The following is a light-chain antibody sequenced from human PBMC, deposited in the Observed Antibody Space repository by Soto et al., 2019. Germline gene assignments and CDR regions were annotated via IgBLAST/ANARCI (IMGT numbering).Light chain of an antibody. CDR1: QSLVHSDGNTY. V-gene: IGKV2-30*02. CDR3: MQATHLPPVT. Sequence: DDVMTQSPLSLPVTLGQPASISCRSSQSLVHSDGNTYLNWFQQRPGQSPRRLIYKASNRDSGVPDRFSGSGSCTDFTLKISRVEDEDVGVYYCMQATHLPPVTFCPGTKVDI. CDR2: KAS. J-gene: IGKJ3*01.